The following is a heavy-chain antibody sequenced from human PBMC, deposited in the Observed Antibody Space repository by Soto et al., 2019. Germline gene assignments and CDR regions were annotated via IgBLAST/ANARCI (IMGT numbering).Heavy chain of an antibody. Sequence: ASLKGSCKASGYTFTSYYMHCVRQPPGQGLEWMGIINPSGGSTSYAQKFQGRVTMTRDTSTNTVYMELSSLRSEDTAVYYCARAMVRGVIIRNWFDPWGQGTLVTVSS. CDR1: GYTFTSYY. CDR2: INPSGGST. CDR3: ARAMVRGVIIRNWFDP. J-gene: IGHJ5*02. D-gene: IGHD3-10*01. V-gene: IGHV1-46*01.